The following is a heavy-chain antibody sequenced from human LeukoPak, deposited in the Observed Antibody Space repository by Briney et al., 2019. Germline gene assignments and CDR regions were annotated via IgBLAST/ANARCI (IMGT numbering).Heavy chain of an antibody. Sequence: PSETLSLTCAVYGGSFSGYYWSWIRRPPGKGLEWIGEINHSGSTNYNPSLKSRVTISVDTSKNQFSLKLSSVTAADTAVYYCARVGGATTFDNWFDPWGQGTLVTVSS. CDR2: INHSGST. V-gene: IGHV4-34*01. J-gene: IGHJ5*02. CDR3: ARVGGATTFDNWFDP. CDR1: GGSFSGYY. D-gene: IGHD1-26*01.